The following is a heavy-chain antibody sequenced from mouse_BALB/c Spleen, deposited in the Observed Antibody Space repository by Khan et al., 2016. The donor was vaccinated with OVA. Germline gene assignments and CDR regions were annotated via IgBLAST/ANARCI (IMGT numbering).Heavy chain of an antibody. CDR2: INPKNGCT. Sequence: EVQLQESGPELVKPGASVKISCKTSGYTFPDYTVHWVKQSLGKSLDWIGVINPKNGCTAYNQKFKGKATLTVDKSSSTAYMEFSSLTSDDSAVYYGARDAVAYWGQGTLVTVAA. J-gene: IGHJ3*01. V-gene: IGHV1-22*01. CDR3: ARDAVAY. D-gene: IGHD1-1*01. CDR1: GYTFPDYT.